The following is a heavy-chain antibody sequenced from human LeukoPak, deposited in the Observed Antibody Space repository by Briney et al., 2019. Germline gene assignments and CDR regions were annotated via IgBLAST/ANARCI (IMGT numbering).Heavy chain of an antibody. V-gene: IGHV4-59*12. CDR1: GGSISSYY. CDR2: IYHSGST. J-gene: IGHJ3*02. CDR3: ARGGYDYVWGSYHLGAFDI. D-gene: IGHD3-16*02. Sequence: SETLSLTCTVSGGSISSYYWSWIRQPPGKGLEWIGYIYHSGSTYYNPSLKSRVTISVDRSKNQFSLKLSSVSAADTAVYYCARGGYDYVWGSYHLGAFDIWGQGTMVTVSS.